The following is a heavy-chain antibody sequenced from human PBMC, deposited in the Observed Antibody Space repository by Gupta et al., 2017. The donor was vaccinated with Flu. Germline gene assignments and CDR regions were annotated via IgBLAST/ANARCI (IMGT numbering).Heavy chain of an antibody. J-gene: IGHJ6*02. Sequence: QVQLVQSGAEVKKPGASVKVSCKASGYTFTSYDINWVRQATGQGLEWMGWMNPNSGNTGYAQKFQGRVTMTRNTSISTAYMELSSLRSEDTAVYYCAIRRDGYIWGYYGMDVWGQGTTVTVSS. CDR3: AIRRDGYIWGYYGMDV. CDR2: MNPNSGNT. CDR1: GYTFTSYD. D-gene: IGHD5-24*01. V-gene: IGHV1-8*01.